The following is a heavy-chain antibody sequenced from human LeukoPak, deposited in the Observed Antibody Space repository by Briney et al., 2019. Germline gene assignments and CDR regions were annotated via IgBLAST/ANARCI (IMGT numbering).Heavy chain of an antibody. CDR1: GGTYISYA. CDR2: IIPILGRT. J-gene: IGHJ4*02. D-gene: IGHD2-2*01. CDR3: ARGAGYCSSTSWRSRFDY. Sequence: SVKVSCKASGGTYISYAISWVRQAPGQGLEWMGRIIPILGRTNYAQKFQGRVTITADKSTSTAYMELSSLRSEDTAVYYCARGAGYCSSTSWRSRFDYWGQGTLVTVSP. V-gene: IGHV1-69*04.